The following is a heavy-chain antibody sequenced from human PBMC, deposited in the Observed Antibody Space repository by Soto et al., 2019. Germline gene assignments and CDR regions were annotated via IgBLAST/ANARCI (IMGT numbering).Heavy chain of an antibody. V-gene: IGHV1-18*01. CDR1: GYTFTSYG. Sequence: QVQLVQSGAEVKKPGASVKVSCKASGYTFTSYGISWVRQAPGQGLEWMGWISAYNGNTNYAQKLQGRVTMTTDTSTSTAYMELRSLSSDDTAVYYCSRVPYCTNGVCSSFSYWGQGTLVTVSS. J-gene: IGHJ4*02. CDR2: ISAYNGNT. CDR3: SRVPYCTNGVCSSFSY. D-gene: IGHD2-8*01.